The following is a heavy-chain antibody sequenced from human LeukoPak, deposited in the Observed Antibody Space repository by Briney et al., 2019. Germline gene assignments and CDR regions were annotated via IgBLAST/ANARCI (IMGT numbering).Heavy chain of an antibody. Sequence: PSETLSLTCTVSSGSLSSGSYYWSWIRQPAGKGLEWIGRIYTSGSTGYNPSLKSRVTISMDTSKNQFSLKLTSVTAADTAMYYCARDFRVYTTGWYYFDYWGQGTLVTVSS. J-gene: IGHJ4*02. CDR3: ARDFRVYTTGWYYFDY. V-gene: IGHV4-61*02. D-gene: IGHD6-19*01. CDR1: SGSLSSGSYY. CDR2: IYTSGST.